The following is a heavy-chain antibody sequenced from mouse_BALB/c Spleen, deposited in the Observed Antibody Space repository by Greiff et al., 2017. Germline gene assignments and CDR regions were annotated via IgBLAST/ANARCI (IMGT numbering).Heavy chain of an antibody. J-gene: IGHJ2*01. D-gene: IGHD2-1*01. V-gene: IGHV1-12*01. CDR1: GYTFTSYN. CDR3: AREGGYGIYYFDY. Sequence: QVQLQQPGAELVKPGASVKMSCKASGYTFTSYNMHWVKQTPGQGLEWIGAIYPGNGDTSYNQKFKGKATLTADKSSSTAYMQLSSLTSEDSAVYYCAREGGYGIYYFDYWGQGTTLTVSS. CDR2: IYPGNGDT.